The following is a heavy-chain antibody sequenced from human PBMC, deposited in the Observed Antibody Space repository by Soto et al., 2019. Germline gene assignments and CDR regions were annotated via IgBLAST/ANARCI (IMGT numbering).Heavy chain of an antibody. J-gene: IGHJ5*02. D-gene: IGHD2-15*01. CDR1: GYSINSGDY. V-gene: IGHV4-38-2*01. CDR3: ARVMVAAATSGWVWGGWFDP. CDR2: IYHSGST. Sequence: SETLSLTFALSGYSINSGDYWGWIRQPPGKGLEWIGSIYHSGSTYYNPSLKSRVTISVDTSKNQFSLKLSSVTAADTAVYYCARVMVAAATSGWVWGGWFDPWGQGTLVTVSS.